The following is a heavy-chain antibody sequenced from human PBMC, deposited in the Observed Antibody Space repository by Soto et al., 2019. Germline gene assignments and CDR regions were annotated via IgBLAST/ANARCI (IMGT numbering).Heavy chain of an antibody. CDR3: SRGSWENVRANYEMDT. D-gene: IGHD3-22*01. J-gene: IGHJ6*04. V-gene: IGHV6-1*01. Sequence: SQTLSLTCAISGDSVSSNSAGWNWVRQTPSRGLEWLGRTYYKSKWYYNSAVSVKSRITINPDTSKNQFSLQLNSVTPEDTAVYYCSRGSWENVRANYEMDTWGKGTTLTISS. CDR1: GDSVSSNSAG. CDR2: TYYKSKWYY.